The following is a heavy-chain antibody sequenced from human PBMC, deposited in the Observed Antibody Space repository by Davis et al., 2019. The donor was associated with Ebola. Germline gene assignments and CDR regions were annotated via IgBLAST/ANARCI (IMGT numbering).Heavy chain of an antibody. D-gene: IGHD6-19*01. J-gene: IGHJ4*02. CDR1: GYTFTSYA. V-gene: IGHV7-4-1*02. CDR2: INTNTGNP. Sequence: AASVKVSCKAYGYTFTSYAMNWVRQAPGQGLEWMGWINTNTGNPTYAQGFTGRFVFSLDTSVSTAYLQISSLKAEDTAVYYCARVTSVQWLVHFDYWGQGTLVTVSS. CDR3: ARVTSVQWLVHFDY.